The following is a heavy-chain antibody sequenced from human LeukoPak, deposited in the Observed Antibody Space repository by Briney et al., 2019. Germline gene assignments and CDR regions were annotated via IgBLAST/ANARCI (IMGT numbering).Heavy chain of an antibody. D-gene: IGHD1-1*01. CDR3: ARGTTDDGPGY. CDR2: IIPMFDSR. V-gene: IGHV1-69*13. CDR1: GGTFRGNG. J-gene: IGHJ4*02. Sequence: ASVKVSCKASGGTFRGNGYNWVREAPGQGLEWMGGIIPMFDSRSYAQKFQGRVTITADESTSTAYMELSSLRSEDTAVYYCARGTTDDGPGYWGQGTLVTVSS.